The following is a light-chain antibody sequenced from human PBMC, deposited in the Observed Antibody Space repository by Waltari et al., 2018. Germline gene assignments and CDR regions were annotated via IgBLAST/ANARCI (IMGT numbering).Light chain of an antibody. CDR3: QQTYNIPPWT. Sequence: DIQMTQSPSSLSASVGDRVTITCRASQTIDNYVNWYQQRPGRAPRLRIYAASVLQSGVPSRFSGSGSGTHFTLTITRLQPEDFATYFCQQTYNIPPWTFGQGTKVEIK. CDR1: QTIDNY. V-gene: IGKV1-39*01. CDR2: AAS. J-gene: IGKJ1*01.